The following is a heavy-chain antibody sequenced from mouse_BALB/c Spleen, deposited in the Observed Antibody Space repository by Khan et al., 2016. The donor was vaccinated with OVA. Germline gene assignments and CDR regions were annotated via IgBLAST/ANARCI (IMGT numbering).Heavy chain of an antibody. CDR3: TRKDYYDYDPFPY. V-gene: IGHV3-2*02. CDR2: ISYSGNT. J-gene: IGHJ3*01. Sequence: EVKLEVSGPGLVKPSQSLSLTCTVTGYSITSEYTWNWIRQFPGNKLEWMGFISYSGNTRYNPSLKSRISITRDTSTNQFFLQLNSVTSEDTATYYCTRKDYYDYDPFPYWGQGTLVTVSA. CDR1: GYSITSEYT. D-gene: IGHD2-4*01.